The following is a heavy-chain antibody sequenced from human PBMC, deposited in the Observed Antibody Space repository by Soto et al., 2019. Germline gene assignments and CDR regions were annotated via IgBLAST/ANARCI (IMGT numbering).Heavy chain of an antibody. V-gene: IGHV1-69*10. CDR2: VIPVFGLA. CDR3: ARGKSYYGSGKGIYDYYSLDV. Sequence: ASVKVSCKSSGGTFSSYAISWVRQAPGQGLEWMGGVIPVFGLATYAQKVQGRVTITADKSTNTAYMEVSSLRSEDTAVYYCARGKSYYGSGKGIYDYYSLDVWGQGTTATAP. CDR1: GGTFSSYA. D-gene: IGHD3-10*01. J-gene: IGHJ6*02.